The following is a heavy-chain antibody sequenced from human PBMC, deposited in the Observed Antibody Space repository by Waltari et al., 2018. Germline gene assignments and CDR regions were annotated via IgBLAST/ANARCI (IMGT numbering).Heavy chain of an antibody. D-gene: IGHD6-13*01. CDR3: ARRIAAAGTHAFDI. CDR2: NYYSRGN. CDR1: GGSISRSSYY. J-gene: IGHJ3*02. Sequence: QLQLQESGPGLVKPSETLSLTCTVSGGSISRSSYYWGWIRQPPGKGLEWIGSNYYSRGNYNNTSLKDGVTISVDTSRSRFSLELSSVTASDTAVYYCARRIAAAGTHAFDIWGQGTMVTVSS. V-gene: IGHV4-39*07.